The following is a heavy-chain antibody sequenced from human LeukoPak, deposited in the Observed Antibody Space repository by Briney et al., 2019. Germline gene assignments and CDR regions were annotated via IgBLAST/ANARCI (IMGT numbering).Heavy chain of an antibody. D-gene: IGHD3-9*01. CDR3: TAVGRILTGYQDAFDI. J-gene: IGHJ3*02. V-gene: IGHV3-73*01. CDR1: GFTFSSYA. CDR2: IRSKANSYAT. Sequence: GGSLRLSCAASGFTFSSYAMSWVRQASGKGLEWVGRIRSKANSYATAYAASVKGRFTISRDDSKNTAYLQMNSLKTEDTAVYYCTAVGRILTGYQDAFDIWGQGTMVTVSS.